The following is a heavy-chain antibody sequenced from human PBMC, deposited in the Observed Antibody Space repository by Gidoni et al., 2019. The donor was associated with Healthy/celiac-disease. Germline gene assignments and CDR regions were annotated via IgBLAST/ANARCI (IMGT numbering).Heavy chain of an antibody. CDR2: IKQDGSEK. D-gene: IGHD3-3*01. J-gene: IGHJ4*02. V-gene: IGHV3-7*01. Sequence: EVQLVVSGGGLVQPGRSLRLSCAASGSTFSSYWMSWVRQAPGKGLAWVAKIKQDGSEKYYVDSVKGRCTISRDNAKNSMYLQMNSLRAEDTAVYYCARDYDFWSGVPGYWGQGTLVTVSS. CDR3: ARDYDFWSGVPGY. CDR1: GSTFSSYW.